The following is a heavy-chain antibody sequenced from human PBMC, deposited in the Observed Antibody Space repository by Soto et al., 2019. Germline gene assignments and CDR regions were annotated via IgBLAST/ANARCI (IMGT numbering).Heavy chain of an antibody. D-gene: IGHD3-10*01. CDR1: GFTFSSYA. J-gene: IGHJ6*02. Sequence: GGSLRLSCAASGFTFSSYAMHWVRQAPGKGLEWVAVISYDGSNKYYADSVKGRFTISRDNSKNTLYLQMNSLRAEDTAVFYCAREWSGSGTPLGYYGMDVWGQGTTVTVSS. CDR2: ISYDGSNK. V-gene: IGHV3-30-3*01. CDR3: AREWSGSGTPLGYYGMDV.